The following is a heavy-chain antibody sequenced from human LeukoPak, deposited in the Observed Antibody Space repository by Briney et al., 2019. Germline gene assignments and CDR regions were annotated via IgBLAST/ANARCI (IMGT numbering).Heavy chain of an antibody. CDR1: GFTFSSYE. J-gene: IGHJ6*02. CDR2: ISSSGSTI. V-gene: IGHV3-48*03. D-gene: IGHD3-3*01. CDR3: ARGSSGYYYYYGMDV. Sequence: PGGSLRLSCAASGFTFSSYEMNWVRQAPGKGLEWVSDISSSGSTIYYADSVKGRFTISRDNAKNSLYLQMNSLRAEDTAVYYCARGSSGYYYYYGMDVWGQGTTVTVSS.